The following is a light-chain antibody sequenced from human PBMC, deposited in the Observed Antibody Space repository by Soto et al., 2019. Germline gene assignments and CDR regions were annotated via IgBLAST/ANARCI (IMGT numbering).Light chain of an antibody. V-gene: IGKV3-15*01. CDR1: QSVSVN. CDR3: QQYNNWPPWT. Sequence: EIVMTQSPDTLSVSPWERATLFCRASQSVSVNLAWYQQKPGQAPRLLIYDASTSATGIPARLSGSGSGTGFTLTLSSLQSEDFAVYYCQQYNNWPPWTFGQGTKVEIK. J-gene: IGKJ1*01. CDR2: DAS.